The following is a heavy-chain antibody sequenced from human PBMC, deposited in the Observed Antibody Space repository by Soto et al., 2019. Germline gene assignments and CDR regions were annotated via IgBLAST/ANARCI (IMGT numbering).Heavy chain of an antibody. CDR3: AIAVVRYYYMDV. Sequence: GGSLRLSCAASGFTFSSYSMNWVRQAPGKGLEWVSYISSSSSTIYYAGSVKGRFTISRDNAKNSLYLQMNSLRAEDTAVYYCAIAVVRYYYMDVWGKGTTVTVSS. D-gene: IGHD2-15*01. J-gene: IGHJ6*03. CDR1: GFTFSSYS. CDR2: ISSSSSTI. V-gene: IGHV3-48*01.